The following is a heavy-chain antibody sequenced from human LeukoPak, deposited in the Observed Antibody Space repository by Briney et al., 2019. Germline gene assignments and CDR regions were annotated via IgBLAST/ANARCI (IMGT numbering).Heavy chain of an antibody. J-gene: IGHJ4*02. V-gene: IGHV3-30*02. CDR2: IRFDGVNK. Sequence: GGSLRLTCAASGFTFSSYGMHWVRQAPGKGLEWVAFIRFDGVNKYYADSVKGRFTISRDNSKNTLYLQMNSLRAEDTAVYYCAKGSTSIVVVVASNYYFDYWGQGTLVTVSS. D-gene: IGHD2-15*01. CDR1: GFTFSSYG. CDR3: AKGSTSIVVVVASNYYFDY.